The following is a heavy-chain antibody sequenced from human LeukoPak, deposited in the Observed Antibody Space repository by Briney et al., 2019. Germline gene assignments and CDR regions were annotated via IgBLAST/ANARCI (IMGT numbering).Heavy chain of an antibody. CDR2: IIPIFGTA. CDR3: ARVLYYDILTGYYIGGKMIDY. CDR1: GGTFSSYA. J-gene: IGHJ4*02. V-gene: IGHV1-69*06. Sequence: SVKVSCKASGGTFSSYAISWGRHAPGQRREWMGGIIPIFGTANNARKFLGSDTTTPDTSTSTAYMALSSVRSDDTAVYYCARVLYYDILTGYYIGGKMIDYWGQGTLVTVSS. D-gene: IGHD3-9*01.